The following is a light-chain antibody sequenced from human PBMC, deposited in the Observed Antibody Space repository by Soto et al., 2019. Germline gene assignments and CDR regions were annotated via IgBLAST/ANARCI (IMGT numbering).Light chain of an antibody. V-gene: IGKV3-15*01. J-gene: IGKJ1*01. CDR3: QQYNKWPRT. CDR1: QSVSSN. CDR2: DAS. Sequence: EIVMTQSPATLSVSPGARVTLSCRASQSVSSNLVWYHQKPGQAPRRLIYDASTRATGIPARYSGSGSGTEFNFTISSLQSEDFAVYFCQQYNKWPRTFGQGTKVDIK.